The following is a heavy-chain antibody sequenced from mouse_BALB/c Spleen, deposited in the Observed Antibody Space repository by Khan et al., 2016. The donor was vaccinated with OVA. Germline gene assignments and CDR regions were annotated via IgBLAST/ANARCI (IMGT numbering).Heavy chain of an antibody. D-gene: IGHD2-2*01. Sequence: EVQLQQSGPELMKPGASVKISCKASGYSFISYYIHWVMQNHGKSLEWIGYIDPFSGDTTYNQKFKGKATLPVDKSSSTAYIHLSNLTSEDSAVYDCTRHGYVAWFTYGGQGTLVTVSA. J-gene: IGHJ3*01. CDR3: TRHGYVAWFTY. V-gene: IGHV1-31*01. CDR1: GYSFISYY. CDR2: IDPFSGDT.